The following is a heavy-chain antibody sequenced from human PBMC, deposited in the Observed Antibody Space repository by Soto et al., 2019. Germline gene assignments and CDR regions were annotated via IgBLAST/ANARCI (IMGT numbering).Heavy chain of an antibody. D-gene: IGHD6-25*01. Sequence: GGSLRLSCAASGFTFDDYAMHWVRQAPGKGLEWVSGISWGSGSIDYADSVKGRFTISRDNAKNSLYLQMNSLRAEDTALYYCAKDAAYYFDYWGQGTLVTSPQ. V-gene: IGHV3-9*01. CDR2: ISWGSGSI. CDR1: GFTFDDYA. J-gene: IGHJ4*02. CDR3: AKDAAYYFDY.